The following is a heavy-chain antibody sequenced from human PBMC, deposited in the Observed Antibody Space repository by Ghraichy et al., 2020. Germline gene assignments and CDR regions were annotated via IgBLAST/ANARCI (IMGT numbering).Heavy chain of an antibody. J-gene: IGHJ6*02. CDR1: GFTFSNYG. D-gene: IGHD3-16*01. CDR2: ISFDGGKK. Sequence: GESLNISCAASGFTFSNYGMHWVRQAPGKGLEWVASISFDGGKKHYADSVKDRFTISRDDSKSSLSLQMHSLRAEDTAMYYCTKERVDVKGPYYYYGMDVWGQGTTVTVSS. CDR3: TKERVDVKGPYYYYGMDV. V-gene: IGHV3-30*18.